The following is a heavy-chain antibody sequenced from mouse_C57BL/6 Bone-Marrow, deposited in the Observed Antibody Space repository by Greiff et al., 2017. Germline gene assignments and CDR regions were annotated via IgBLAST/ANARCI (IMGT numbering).Heavy chain of an antibody. CDR3: ARGTTVVVDY. V-gene: IGHV1-4*01. D-gene: IGHD1-1*01. CDR1: GYTFTSYT. Sequence: QVQLQQSGAELARPGASVKMSCKASGYTFTSYTMHWVKQRPGQGLEWIGYINPSSGYTKYNQKFKDKATLTADKSSSTAYMQLSSLTSEDSAVYYCARGTTVVVDYWGQGTTLTVSS. CDR2: INPSSGYT. J-gene: IGHJ2*01.